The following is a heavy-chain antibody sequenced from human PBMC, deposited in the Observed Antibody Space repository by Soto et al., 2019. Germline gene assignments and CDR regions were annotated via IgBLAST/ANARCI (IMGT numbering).Heavy chain of an antibody. V-gene: IGHV6-1*01. J-gene: IGHJ6*02. CDR3: ARDYYYGMDV. D-gene: IGHD3-10*01. CDR2: TYYRAKWCN. Sequence: SQTLSLTCAISXGSFSSYSAALNWIRQSPSRGLEWLGRTYYRAKWCNDYAVSVKDRIIINPDTSKNQFSLQLNSVTPEDTAVYYCARDYYYGMDVWGQGTTVTVSS. CDR1: XGSFSSYSAA.